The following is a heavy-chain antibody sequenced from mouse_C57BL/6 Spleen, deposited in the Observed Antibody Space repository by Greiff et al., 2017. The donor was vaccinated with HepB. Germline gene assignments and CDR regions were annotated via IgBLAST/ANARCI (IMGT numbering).Heavy chain of an antibody. CDR1: GYTFTSYW. V-gene: IGHV1-55*01. J-gene: IGHJ2*01. CDR3: ARIDLITTVVDY. D-gene: IGHD1-1*01. Sequence: QVQLQQPGAELVKPGASVKMSCKASGYTFTSYWITWVKQRPGQGLEWIGDIYPGSGSTNYNEKFKSKATLTVDTSSSTAYMQLSSLTSEDSAVYYCARIDLITTVVDYWGQGTTLTVSS. CDR2: IYPGSGST.